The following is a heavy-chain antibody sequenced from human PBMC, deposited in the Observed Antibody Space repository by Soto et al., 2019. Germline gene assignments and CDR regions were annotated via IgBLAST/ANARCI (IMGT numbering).Heavy chain of an antibody. CDR2: ISSTAGKTS. V-gene: IGHV3-23*01. CDR3: AKGVLSFHYGMEV. CDR1: GFTFNTYP. J-gene: IGHJ6*02. D-gene: IGHD3-10*01. Sequence: EVKLLQSGGGVVPPGGSLRLSCATSGFTFNTYPMTWVRQAPGKGLEWVSSISSTAGKTSSYADSVKGRFAISRDFSDNTVYLPMDNLRVDDTAVYFCAKGVLSFHYGMEVWGQGTTVTVSS.